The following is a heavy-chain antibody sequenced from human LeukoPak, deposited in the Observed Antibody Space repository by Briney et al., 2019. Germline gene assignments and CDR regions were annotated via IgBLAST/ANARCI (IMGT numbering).Heavy chain of an antibody. Sequence: SETLSLTCTVSGGSISSSSYYWGWIRQPPGKGLDWIGSIYYSGSTYYNPSLKSRVTISVDTSKNQFSLKLSSVTGADKAVYYCARWVVPAAICVDAFDIWGQGTMVTVSP. CDR1: GGSISSSSYY. D-gene: IGHD2-2*02. CDR3: ARWVVPAAICVDAFDI. J-gene: IGHJ3*02. V-gene: IGHV4-39*01. CDR2: IYYSGST.